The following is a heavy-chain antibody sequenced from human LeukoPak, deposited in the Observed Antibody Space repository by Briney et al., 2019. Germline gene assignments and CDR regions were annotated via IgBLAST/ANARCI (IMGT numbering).Heavy chain of an antibody. CDR3: ARDPYRFAFDI. V-gene: IGHV3-23*01. CDR2: ITDSGGDT. J-gene: IGHJ3*02. CDR1: GFAFSSYA. D-gene: IGHD1-26*01. Sequence: GGSLRLSCAASGFAFSSYAMGWVRQAPGEGLEWISAITDSGGDTYHADSVKGRFTISRDNAKNSLYLQMNSLRAEDTAVYYCARDPYRFAFDIWGQGTVVLVSS.